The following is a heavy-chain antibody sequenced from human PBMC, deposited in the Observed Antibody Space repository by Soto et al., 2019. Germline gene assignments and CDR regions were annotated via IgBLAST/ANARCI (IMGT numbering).Heavy chain of an antibody. Sequence: PGGSLRLSCAASGFTVSSNYMSWVRQAPGKGLEWVSVIYSGGSTYYADSVKGRFTISRDNSKNTLYLQMNSLRAEDTAVYYCARAGGGYYDYILPEAWGQGTLVTAPQ. CDR1: GFTVSSNY. D-gene: IGHD3-16*01. CDR2: IYSGGST. J-gene: IGHJ5*02. CDR3: ARAGGGYYDYILPEA. V-gene: IGHV3-66*01.